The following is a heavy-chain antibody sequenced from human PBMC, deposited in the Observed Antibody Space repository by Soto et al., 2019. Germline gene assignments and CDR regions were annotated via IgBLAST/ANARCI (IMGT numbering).Heavy chain of an antibody. V-gene: IGHV1-8*01. J-gene: IGHJ6*03. CDR1: GYTFTSYD. CDR3: ATGGGYYYYMDV. Sequence: ASVKVSCKASGYTFTSYDINWVRQATGQGLEWMGWMNPNSGNTGYAQKFQGRVTMTRNTSISTAYMELSSLRSEDTAVYYCATGGGYYYYMDVWGKGTTVTVSS. CDR2: MNPNSGNT.